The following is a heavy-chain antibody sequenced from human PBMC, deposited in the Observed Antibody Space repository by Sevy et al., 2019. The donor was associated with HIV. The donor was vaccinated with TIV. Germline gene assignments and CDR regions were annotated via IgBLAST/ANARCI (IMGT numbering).Heavy chain of an antibody. CDR2: IRNKAKSSTT. V-gene: IGHV3-72*01. D-gene: IGHD3-10*01. J-gene: IGHJ2*01. CDR3: AAVAADRGYFNI. Sequence: GGSLRLSCAASGFIFGDLYMDWVRQAPGKGLKWIGRIRNKAKSSTTEYAASVKGRFTIRRDDSKDSLYLQMNCLKTEDTARCYCAAVAADRGYFNIWGRGTLVTVSS. CDR1: GFIFGDLY.